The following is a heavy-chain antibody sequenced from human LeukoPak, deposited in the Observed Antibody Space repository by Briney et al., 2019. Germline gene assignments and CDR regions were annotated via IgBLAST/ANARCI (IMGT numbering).Heavy chain of an antibody. CDR1: GGSISSYY. J-gene: IGHJ5*02. Sequence: ETLSLTCTVSGGSISSYYWSWIRQPPGKGLEWVSSISSSSSYIYYADSVKGRFTISRDNAKNSLYLQMNSLRAEDTAVYYCARDGDTMVRGASDPWGQGTLVTVSS. CDR2: ISSSSSYI. V-gene: IGHV3-21*01. CDR3: ARDGDTMVRGASDP. D-gene: IGHD3-10*01.